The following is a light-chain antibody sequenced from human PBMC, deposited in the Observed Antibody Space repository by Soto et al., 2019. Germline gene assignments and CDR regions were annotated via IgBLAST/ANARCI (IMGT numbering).Light chain of an antibody. J-gene: IGKJ3*01. CDR3: QQYGSSSLT. CDR1: QSVSSSH. Sequence: VLTQSPGTLSLSPGERVTLSCRASQSVSSSHLAWYQQKPGQAPRLLIYGASSRATGIPDRFSGSGSGTDFTLTISRLEPEDFAVYYCQQYGSSSLTFGPGTKVDI. V-gene: IGKV3-20*01. CDR2: GAS.